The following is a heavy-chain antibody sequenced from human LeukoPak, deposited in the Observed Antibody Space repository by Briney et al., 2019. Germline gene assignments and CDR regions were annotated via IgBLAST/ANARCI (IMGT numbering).Heavy chain of an antibody. CDR2: IIPIFGTA. V-gene: IGHV1-69*13. Sequence: ASVKVSCKASGGTFSSYAISWVRQAPGQGLEWMGGIIPIFGTANYAQKFQGRVTITVDESTSTAYMELSSLRSEDTAVYYCARDLESYGAPHPFDPWGQGTLVTVSS. D-gene: IGHD4/OR15-4a*01. CDR1: GGTFSSYA. J-gene: IGHJ5*02. CDR3: ARDLESYGAPHPFDP.